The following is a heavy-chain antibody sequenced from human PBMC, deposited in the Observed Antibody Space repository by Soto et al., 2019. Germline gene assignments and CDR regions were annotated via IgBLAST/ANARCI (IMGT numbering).Heavy chain of an antibody. Sequence: ASVKVSCKASGYTFTSYGISWVRQAPGQGLEWMGWISAYNGNTNYAQKLQGRVTMTTDTSTSTAYMELRSLRSDDTAVYYCARGPDKYYDYIWGSYRTQFDYWGQGTLVTVSS. CDR1: GYTFTSYG. D-gene: IGHD3-16*02. V-gene: IGHV1-18*01. CDR2: ISAYNGNT. J-gene: IGHJ4*02. CDR3: ARGPDKYYDYIWGSYRTQFDY.